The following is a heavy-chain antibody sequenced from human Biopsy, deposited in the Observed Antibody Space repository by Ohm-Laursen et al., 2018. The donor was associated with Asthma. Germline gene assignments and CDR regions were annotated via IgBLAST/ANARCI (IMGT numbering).Heavy chain of an antibody. V-gene: IGHV4-30-4*01. D-gene: IGHD6-13*01. J-gene: IGHJ5*01. CDR3: ARSLYSNSWQYVWFDS. CDR1: GGSISSDDYY. CDR2: IYSSGDT. Sequence: SQTLSLTCTVSGGSISSDDYYWSWIRQAPGKGLEWIAYIYSSGDTYYSPSLKSRVSISLDTSKNQFSLRLSSVTAADTAVYYCARSLYSNSWQYVWFDSWGQGTLVTVSS.